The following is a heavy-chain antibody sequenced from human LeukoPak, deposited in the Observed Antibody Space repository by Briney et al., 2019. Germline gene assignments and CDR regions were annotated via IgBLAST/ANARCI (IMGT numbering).Heavy chain of an antibody. D-gene: IGHD4-17*01. V-gene: IGHV3-66*01. CDR3: ATYPTTVNY. Sequence: GGSLRLSCAASGFTVSNNYMSWVRQAPGKGLEWVSLIYSGGGTSYADSVKARFTISRDNSKNTLYLQMNSLRAEDTAVYYCATYPTTVNYWGQRTLVTVSS. CDR1: GFTVSNNY. CDR2: IYSGGGT. J-gene: IGHJ4*02.